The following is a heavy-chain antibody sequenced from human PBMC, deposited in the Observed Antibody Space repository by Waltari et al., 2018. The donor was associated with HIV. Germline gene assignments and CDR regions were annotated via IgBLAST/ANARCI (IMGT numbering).Heavy chain of an antibody. CDR2: IKQDGNEK. V-gene: IGHV3-7*01. CDR1: GFTFSSYW. Sequence: EVQLVESGGGLVQPGGSLRLSCAASGFTFSSYWMSWVRQAPGKGLEWVANIKQDGNEKHYVDSGKGRFTISRDNAKNSLYLQMNSLRAEDTAMYYCARDTLYHYYGMDVWGQGTTVTVSS. CDR3: ARDTLYHYYGMDV. J-gene: IGHJ6*02.